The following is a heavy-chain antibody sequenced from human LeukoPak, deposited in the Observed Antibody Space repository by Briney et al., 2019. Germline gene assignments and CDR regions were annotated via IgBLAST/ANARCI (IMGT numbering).Heavy chain of an antibody. J-gene: IGHJ5*02. V-gene: IGHV6-1*01. CDR3: ARRLTQYDCFDP. CDR1: GDSVSSNSVT. CDR2: TYYRSSWYN. D-gene: IGHD2-2*01. Sequence: SQTLSLTCAISGDSVSSNSVTWNWIRQSPSRGLEWLGRTYYRSSWYNDYAVSVRGRITVNPDTSKNQFSLHLNSVTPEDTAVYYCARRLTQYDCFDPWGQGTLVTVSS.